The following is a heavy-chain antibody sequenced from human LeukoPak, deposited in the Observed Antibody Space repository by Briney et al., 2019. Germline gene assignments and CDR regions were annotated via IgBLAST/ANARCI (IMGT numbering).Heavy chain of an antibody. D-gene: IGHD6-13*01. Sequence: PGGSLRPSCAASGFTFSSYSMNWVRQAPGKGLEWVSSISSSSSYIYYADSVKGRFTISRDNAKNSLYLQMNSLRAEDTAVYYCARGLDLSSSWFPGAFDIWGQGTMVTVSS. J-gene: IGHJ3*02. V-gene: IGHV3-21*01. CDR2: ISSSSSYI. CDR1: GFTFSSYS. CDR3: ARGLDLSSSWFPGAFDI.